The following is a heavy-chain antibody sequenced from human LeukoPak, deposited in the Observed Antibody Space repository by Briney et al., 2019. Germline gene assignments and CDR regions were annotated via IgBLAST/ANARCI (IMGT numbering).Heavy chain of an antibody. CDR2: INLSGGST. CDR3: ARDIRYSSSWDYYYYYYGMDV. J-gene: IGHJ6*02. CDR1: GYTFTSYY. V-gene: IGHV1-46*01. Sequence: ASVKVSCKASGYTFTSYYMHWVRQAPGQGLEWMGIINLSGGSTSYAQKFQGRVTMTRDTSTSTVYMELSSLRSEDTAVYYCARDIRYSSSWDYYYYYYGMDVWGQGTTVTVSS. D-gene: IGHD6-13*01.